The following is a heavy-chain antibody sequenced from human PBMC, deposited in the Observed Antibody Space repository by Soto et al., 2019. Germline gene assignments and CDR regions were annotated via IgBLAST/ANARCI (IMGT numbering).Heavy chain of an antibody. V-gene: IGHV1-18*01. CDR3: ARDLLAAPTGWFDT. Sequence: ASVKVSCTPACSTFITDAISLLRPAPGQGLEWMGWISAYNGNTNYAQKFQDRVTMTTDTSASTAYMELRSLRSDDTAVYYCARDLLAAPTGWFDTWGQGTLVTAPQ. CDR2: ISAYNGNT. CDR1: CSTFITDA. D-gene: IGHD6-6*01. J-gene: IGHJ5*02.